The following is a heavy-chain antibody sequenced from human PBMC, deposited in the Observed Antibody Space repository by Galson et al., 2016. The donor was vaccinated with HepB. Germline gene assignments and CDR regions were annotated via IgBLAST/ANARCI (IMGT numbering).Heavy chain of an antibody. Sequence: CAISGDSVSRNSAAWNWIRQSPSRGLEWLGRTYYRSKWYNDYAVSVKSRIIINPDTSKNQFSLQLNSVTPEDTAVYFCARDLSGMPDFWGQGTLVTVSS. V-gene: IGHV6-1*01. CDR2: TYYRSKWYN. CDR1: GDSVSRNSAA. J-gene: IGHJ4*02. D-gene: IGHD2-2*01. CDR3: ARDLSGMPDF.